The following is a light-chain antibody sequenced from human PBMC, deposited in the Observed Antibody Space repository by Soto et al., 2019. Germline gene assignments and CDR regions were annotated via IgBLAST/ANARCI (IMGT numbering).Light chain of an antibody. J-gene: IGKJ5*01. CDR2: AAS. CDR3: LQDYDFPYT. CDR1: QDIRVD. Sequence: IQMTQSPPSRSASVVDRVIITFRASQDIRVDVGWLQQRPGHAPNLLIYAASTLHTGVPSTFTGSGSGTDFTLTINDLQPEDVATYFCLQDYDFPYTFGQGTRLEIK. V-gene: IGKV1-6*01.